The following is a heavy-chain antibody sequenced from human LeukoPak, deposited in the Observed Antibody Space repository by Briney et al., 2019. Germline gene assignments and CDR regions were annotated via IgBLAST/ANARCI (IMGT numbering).Heavy chain of an antibody. V-gene: IGHV1-2*02. CDR3: ARGPRYDFWSGYYYFYYYMDV. CDR2: INPNSGGT. CDR1: GYTFTGYY. J-gene: IGHJ6*03. Sequence: ASVKVSCKASGYTFTGYYMHWVRQAPGQGLEWMGWINPNSGGTNYAQKFQGRVTMTRDTSISTAYMELSRLRSDDTAVYYCARGPRYDFWSGYYYFYYYMDVWGKGTTVTVSS. D-gene: IGHD3-3*01.